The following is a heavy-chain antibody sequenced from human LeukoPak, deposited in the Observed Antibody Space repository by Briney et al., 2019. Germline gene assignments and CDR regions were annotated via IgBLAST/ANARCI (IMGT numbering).Heavy chain of an antibody. V-gene: IGHV5-51*01. CDR2: IYPGDSDT. Sequence: ESLKISCQGSGYIFTSYWLGWVRQMPGKGLELMGIIYPGDSDTTYSPSFQGQVTISVDKSLSTAYLHLSSLKASDTAIYYCARRDPGTYFFDYWGQGTLVTVSS. CDR1: GYIFTSYW. J-gene: IGHJ4*02. CDR3: ARRDPGTYFFDY. D-gene: IGHD1-14*01.